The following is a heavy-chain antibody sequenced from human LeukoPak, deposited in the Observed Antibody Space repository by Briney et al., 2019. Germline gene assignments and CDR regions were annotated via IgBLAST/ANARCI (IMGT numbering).Heavy chain of an antibody. CDR2: IYYSGST. CDR3: ARDPDQPDYVWDY. V-gene: IGHV4-59*01. D-gene: IGHD3-16*01. Sequence: PSETLSLTCTVSGGSISSYYWSWIRQPPGKGLEWIGYIYYSGSTNYNPSLKSRVTISVDTSKNQFSLKLSSVTAADTAVYYCARDPDQPDYVWDYWGQGTLVTVSS. J-gene: IGHJ4*02. CDR1: GGSISSYY.